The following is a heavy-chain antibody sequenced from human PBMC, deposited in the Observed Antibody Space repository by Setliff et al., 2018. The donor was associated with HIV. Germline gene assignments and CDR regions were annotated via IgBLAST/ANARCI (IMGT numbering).Heavy chain of an antibody. CDR3: VTDSLVMNY. CDR1: GFTFSNAC. J-gene: IGHJ4*02. Sequence: GSLRLSCAASGFTFSNACMAWVRQAPGKGREWVGRIKSKTDDGTTDYATFVKGTFTISRDDSRNTVYLQMNSLKIEDTAVYYCVTDSLVMNYWGQGTLVTVSS. V-gene: IGHV3-15*01. D-gene: IGHD6-13*01. CDR2: IKSKTDDGTT.